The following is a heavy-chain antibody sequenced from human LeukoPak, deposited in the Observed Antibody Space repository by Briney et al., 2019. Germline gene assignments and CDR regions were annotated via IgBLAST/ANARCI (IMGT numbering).Heavy chain of an antibody. CDR2: ISSSSSHI. Sequence: GGSLRLSCAASGLTFSSYAMNWVRQAPGKGLEWVSSISSSSSHIYYADSVKGRFTISRDNAKNSLYLQMNSLRAEDTAVYYCARESASIFGVVILYYMDVWGKGTTVTVSS. D-gene: IGHD3-3*01. CDR1: GLTFSSYA. J-gene: IGHJ6*03. CDR3: ARESASIFGVVILYYMDV. V-gene: IGHV3-21*01.